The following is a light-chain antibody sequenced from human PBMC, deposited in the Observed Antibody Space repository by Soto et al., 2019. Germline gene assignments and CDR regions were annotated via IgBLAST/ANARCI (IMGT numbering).Light chain of an antibody. CDR3: QSYDSSLSGYV. Sequence: QPVLTQPPSVSEAPGQRVTISCTGSSSNIGAGYEAHWYQQVPGTAPKLLIYENNNRPPGVPDRFSGSKSGTSASLAITGLQAEDEAEYYCQSYDSSLSGYVFGTGTKLTVL. CDR2: ENN. J-gene: IGLJ1*01. V-gene: IGLV1-40*01. CDR1: SSNIGAGYE.